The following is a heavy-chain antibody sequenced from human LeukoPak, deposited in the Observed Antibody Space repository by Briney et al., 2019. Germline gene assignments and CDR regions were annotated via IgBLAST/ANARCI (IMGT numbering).Heavy chain of an antibody. CDR2: IRRNNGMI. J-gene: IGHJ4*02. CDR1: GFTFHDYA. V-gene: IGHV3-9*03. CDR3: AKGLNDYADGFDS. Sequence: GGSLRLSCAASGFTFHDYAMHWVRQAPGKGLEWVAGIRRNNGMIGYADSVKGRFTISRDNAKNSLYLQMNSLRVEDMALYYCAKGLNDYADGFDSWGQGTLVTVSS. D-gene: IGHD4-17*01.